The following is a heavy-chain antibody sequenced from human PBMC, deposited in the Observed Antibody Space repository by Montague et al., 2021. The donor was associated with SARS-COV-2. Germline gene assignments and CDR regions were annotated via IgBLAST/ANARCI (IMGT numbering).Heavy chain of an antibody. CDR3: AHDDAGNRGFEF. Sequence: ALVKPTQTLTLTCTFSGFSLNTSGVGVTWVRQPPGKALEWLAFIYWNDYKHYSPSVKSRITITKDTSKNQVVLIMTNMDPVDTGTYYCAHDDAGNRGFEFWGQGTLVTVSS. V-gene: IGHV2-5*01. J-gene: IGHJ4*02. CDR1: GFSLNTSGVG. CDR2: IYWNDYK. D-gene: IGHD1-1*01.